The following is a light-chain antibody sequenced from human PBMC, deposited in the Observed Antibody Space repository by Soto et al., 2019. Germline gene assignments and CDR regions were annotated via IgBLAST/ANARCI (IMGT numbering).Light chain of an antibody. CDR2: EVS. CDR1: SSDVGGYNY. V-gene: IGLV2-14*01. Sequence: QSALTQPASVSGSPGQSITISCTGTSSDVGGYNYVSWYQQHPGKAPKLMIYEVSNRPSGVSNRFSGSKSGNTASLTISGLQAEDEADYYCSSYTSSSTPEVVFGGGTKLTGL. J-gene: IGLJ2*01. CDR3: SSYTSSSTPEVV.